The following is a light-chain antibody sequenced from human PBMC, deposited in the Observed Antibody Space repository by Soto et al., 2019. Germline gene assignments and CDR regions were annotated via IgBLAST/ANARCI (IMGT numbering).Light chain of an antibody. Sequence: EIVLTQSPGTLSLSPGGRATLSCRARQSVRSSYLAWYQQRPGQAPRLLIFGASFRATGIPDRLSGSGSGTDFTLTISRLEPEDFAVYYCQHYGSPLTFGGGTRWIS. CDR3: QHYGSPLT. CDR1: QSVRSSY. J-gene: IGKJ4*01. CDR2: GAS. V-gene: IGKV3-20*01.